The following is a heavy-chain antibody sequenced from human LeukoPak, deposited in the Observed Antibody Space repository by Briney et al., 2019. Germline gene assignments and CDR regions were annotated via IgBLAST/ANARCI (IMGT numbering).Heavy chain of an antibody. CDR1: GGSISSSSYY. V-gene: IGHV4-39*07. D-gene: IGHD2-15*01. Sequence: PSETLSLTCTVSGGSISSSSYYWGWIRQPPGKGLEWIGSIYYSGSTYYNPSLKSRVTISVDTSKNQFSLKLSSVTAADTAVYYCARGEGCSGGSCLFDYWGQGTLVTVSS. J-gene: IGHJ4*02. CDR3: ARGEGCSGGSCLFDY. CDR2: IYYSGST.